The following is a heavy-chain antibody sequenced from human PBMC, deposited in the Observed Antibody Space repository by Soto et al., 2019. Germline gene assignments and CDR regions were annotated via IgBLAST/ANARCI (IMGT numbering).Heavy chain of an antibody. D-gene: IGHD1-20*01. V-gene: IGHV4-31*03. J-gene: IGHJ6*02. Sequence: QVQLQESGPGLVKPSQTLSLTCTVSGGSISSGGCYWNWIRQHPGKALEWIGYISYSGSTYYNPSLQSRITISVATSKNQFSLKLSSVTAADTAVYYCARAKITPGYYYSGMDVWGQGTTVTVSS. CDR2: ISYSGST. CDR1: GGSISSGGCY. CDR3: ARAKITPGYYYSGMDV.